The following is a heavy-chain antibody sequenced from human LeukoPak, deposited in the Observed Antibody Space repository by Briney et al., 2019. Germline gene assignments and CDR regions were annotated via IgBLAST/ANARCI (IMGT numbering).Heavy chain of an antibody. V-gene: IGHV3-30-3*01. CDR3: AREGSTIPAYYYYMDV. CDR2: ISYDGSNK. D-gene: IGHD2-2*01. Sequence: GGSLRLSCAASGFTFSSYAMHWVRQAPGKGLEWVAVISYDGSNKYYADSVKGRFTISRDNSKNTLYLQMNSLRAEDTAVYYCAREGSTIPAYYYYMDVWGKGTTVTVSS. J-gene: IGHJ6*03. CDR1: GFTFSSYA.